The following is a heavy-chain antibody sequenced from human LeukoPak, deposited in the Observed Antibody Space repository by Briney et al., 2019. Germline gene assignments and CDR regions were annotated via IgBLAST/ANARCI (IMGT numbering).Heavy chain of an antibody. CDR1: GYTFTSYA. CDR2: INGDNPNT. CDR3: ARQSPSLNAFDI. J-gene: IGHJ3*02. D-gene: IGHD3-16*01. V-gene: IGHV1-3*01. Sequence: ASVKVSCKTSGYTFTSYAIHWVRQAPGQRLEWMGCINGDNPNTQYSQKYQGRVTITRDTSARTAYMELSSLRSEDTAVYYCARQSPSLNAFDIWGQGTMVTVSS.